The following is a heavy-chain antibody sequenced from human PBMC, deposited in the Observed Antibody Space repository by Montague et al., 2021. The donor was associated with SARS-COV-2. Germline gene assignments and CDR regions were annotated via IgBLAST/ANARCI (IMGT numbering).Heavy chain of an antibody. Sequence: SLRLSCAVSGFTFSSSAMSWVRQAPGKGLEWVSTISGGGVSTYYSDSVKGRFTISRDNSKNTLYLQMNSLRAEDTAVYYCARAPPISAVSSPRRNQFFFDSWGQGTLVTVSS. CDR1: GFTFSSSA. V-gene: IGHV3-23*01. CDR2: ISGGGVST. CDR3: ARAPPISAVSSPRRNQFFFDS. D-gene: IGHD2-2*01. J-gene: IGHJ4*02.